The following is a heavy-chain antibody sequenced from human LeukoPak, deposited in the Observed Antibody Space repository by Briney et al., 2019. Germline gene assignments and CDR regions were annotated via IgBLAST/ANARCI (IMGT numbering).Heavy chain of an antibody. D-gene: IGHD6-13*01. Sequence: SETLSLTCTVSGGSISSYYWSWIRQPPGKGLEWIGYIYYSGSTNYNPSLKSRVTISVDTSKNQFSLKLSSVTAADTAVYYCARGGSSWRRVDYWGQGTLVTVSS. CDR2: IYYSGST. CDR3: ARGGSSWRRVDY. CDR1: GGSISSYY. V-gene: IGHV4-59*01. J-gene: IGHJ4*02.